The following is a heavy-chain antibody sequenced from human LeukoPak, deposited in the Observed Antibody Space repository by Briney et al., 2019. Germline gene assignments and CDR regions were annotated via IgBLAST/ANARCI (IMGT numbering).Heavy chain of an antibody. Sequence: SETLSLTCTVSGGSISSYYWGWIRQPPGKGLEWIGSIYSSGSTYYNASLQSRVTISIETSKNQISLRLNSVTAADTAIYYCAKSGGYGLIDYWGQGTLVTVSS. V-gene: IGHV4-39*01. J-gene: IGHJ4*02. CDR2: IYSSGST. CDR1: GGSISSYY. D-gene: IGHD1-26*01. CDR3: AKSGGYGLIDY.